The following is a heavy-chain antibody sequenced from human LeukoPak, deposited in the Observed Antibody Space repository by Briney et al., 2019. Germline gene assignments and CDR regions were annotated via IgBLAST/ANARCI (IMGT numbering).Heavy chain of an antibody. CDR1: GFTFTDYG. CDR2: IWYDESKK. V-gene: IGHV3-33*01. CDR3: ARDLCSTTSCLDY. D-gene: IGHD2-2*01. Sequence: GGSLRLSCAASGFTFTDYGMHWVRQAPGKGLEWVAVIWYDESKKYYADSVKGRFTISRDTSKNTLYLQMGSLRAEDTAVYYCARDLCSTTSCLDYWGQGTLVTVSS. J-gene: IGHJ4*02.